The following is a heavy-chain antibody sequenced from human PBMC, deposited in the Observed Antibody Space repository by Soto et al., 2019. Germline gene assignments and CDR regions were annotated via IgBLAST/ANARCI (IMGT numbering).Heavy chain of an antibody. J-gene: IGHJ4*02. CDR2: IRDRPDRYTT. CDR3: PREAIQLWFAF. D-gene: IGHD5-18*01. V-gene: IGHV3-72*01. Sequence: EVQLVESGGGLAQPGSSLTLSCAASGFTFRDHYMGWVRQAPGKGLEWVGRIRDRPDRYTTDYAASVKDRFIISRDDSMILLYLQMNTLQTEDSAVDFCPREAIQLWFAFWGPGTLVTVSS. CDR1: GFTFRDHY.